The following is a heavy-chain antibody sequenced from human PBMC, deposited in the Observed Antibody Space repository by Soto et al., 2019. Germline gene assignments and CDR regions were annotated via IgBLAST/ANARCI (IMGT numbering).Heavy chain of an antibody. CDR1: GGSIRGHY. V-gene: IGHV4-59*08. CDR3: ARGPYYDLIWNYYYMDV. J-gene: IGHJ6*03. D-gene: IGHD3-16*01. Sequence: QVRLQESGPGLVKPSETLSLSCSVAGGSIRGHYWSWVRKTPGKGLEWIGYMYYSGSTNYNPSLKSRVTISVDTSKNHFSLRLTSVTAADTAVYYCARGPYYDLIWNYYYMDVWGKGTTVTVSS. CDR2: MYYSGST.